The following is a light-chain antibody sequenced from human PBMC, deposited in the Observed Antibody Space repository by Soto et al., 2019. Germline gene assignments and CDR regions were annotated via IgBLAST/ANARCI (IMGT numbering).Light chain of an antibody. V-gene: IGLV2-14*03. J-gene: IGLJ1*01. Sequence: QSVLTQPASVSGSPGQSITISCTGTSSDVGGYNYVSWYQHHPGKAPKLMIYDVSNRPSGVSNRFSGSKSGNTASLTISGLQAEDEAYYYCSSYTISSTLVGVFGT. CDR2: DVS. CDR1: SSDVGGYNY. CDR3: SSYTISSTLVGV.